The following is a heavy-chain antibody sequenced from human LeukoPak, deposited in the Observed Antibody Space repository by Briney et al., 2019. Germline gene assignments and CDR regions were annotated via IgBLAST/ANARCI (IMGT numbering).Heavy chain of an antibody. Sequence: GGSLRLSCAASGFTFSSYSMNWVRQAPGKGLEWVSSISSSSSYIYYADSVKGRFTISRDNAKNSLYPQMNSLRAEDTAVYYCARERDSSGYYSSYFDYWGQGTLVTVSS. V-gene: IGHV3-21*01. CDR2: ISSSSSYI. D-gene: IGHD3-22*01. J-gene: IGHJ4*02. CDR1: GFTFSSYS. CDR3: ARERDSSGYYSSYFDY.